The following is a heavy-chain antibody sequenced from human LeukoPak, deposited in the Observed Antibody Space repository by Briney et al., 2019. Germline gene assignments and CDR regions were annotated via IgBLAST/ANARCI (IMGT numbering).Heavy chain of an antibody. CDR2: ISSSSSYI. CDR3: AREAREAYCGGDCYPSQFDY. CDR1: GFTFSSYS. V-gene: IGHV3-21*01. J-gene: IGHJ4*02. Sequence: GGSLGLSCAASGFTFSSYSMNWVRQAPGQGLEWVSSISSSSSYIYYADSVKGRFTISRDNAKNSLYLQMNSLRAEDTAVYYCAREAREAYCGGDCYPSQFDYWGQGTLVTVSS. D-gene: IGHD2-21*02.